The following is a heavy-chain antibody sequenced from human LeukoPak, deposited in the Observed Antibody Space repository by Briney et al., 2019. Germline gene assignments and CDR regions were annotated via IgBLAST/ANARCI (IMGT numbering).Heavy chain of an antibody. J-gene: IGHJ6*02. CDR1: GFTFSDYY. CDR3: ARDDYDFWSGHLGGYGMDV. V-gene: IGHV3-11*04. Sequence: GGSLRLSCAASGFTFSDYYMSWIRQAPGKGLEWVSYISSSGSTIYYADSVKGRFTISRDNAKNSLYLQMNSLRAEDTAVYYCARDDYDFWSGHLGGYGMDVWGQGTTVTVSS. D-gene: IGHD3-3*01. CDR2: ISSSGSTI.